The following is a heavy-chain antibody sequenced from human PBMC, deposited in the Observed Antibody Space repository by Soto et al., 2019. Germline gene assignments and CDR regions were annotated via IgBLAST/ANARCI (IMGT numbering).Heavy chain of an antibody. CDR2: IYYSGST. CDR1: GGSISSYY. J-gene: IGHJ6*03. CDR3: ARAVYRDIVVVPAAMNPYYMDV. V-gene: IGHV4-59*01. D-gene: IGHD2-2*01. Sequence: SETLSLTCTVSGGSISSYYWSWIRQPPGKGLEWIGYIYYSGSTNYNPSLKSRVTISVDTSKNQFSLKLSSVTAADTAVYYCARAVYRDIVVVPAAMNPYYMDVWGKGTTVTVSS.